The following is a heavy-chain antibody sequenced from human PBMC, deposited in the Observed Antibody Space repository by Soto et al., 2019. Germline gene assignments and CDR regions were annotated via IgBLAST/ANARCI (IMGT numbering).Heavy chain of an antibody. CDR1: GGSIRNYY. Sequence: SETLSLTCNVSGGSIRNYYWTWIRQPPGKGLEWVGHIYSSGSTKYNPSLQSRVSISSDMSTNQFSLTLTSVSAADTAIYFCARATPRYSGSSYELLDFRGQGXLVTVYS. D-gene: IGHD6-13*01. CDR2: IYSSGST. J-gene: IGHJ4*02. CDR3: ARATPRYSGSSYELLDF. V-gene: IGHV4-59*01.